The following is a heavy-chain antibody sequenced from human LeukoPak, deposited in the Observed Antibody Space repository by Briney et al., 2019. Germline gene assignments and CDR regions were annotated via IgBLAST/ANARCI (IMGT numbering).Heavy chain of an antibody. Sequence: ASVKVSCKASGYTFTGYYMHWVRQAPGQGLEWMGWISAYNGNTNYAQKLQGRVTMTTDTSTSTAYMELRSLRSDDTAVYYCARYCSSTSCRYPTDYWGQGTLVTVSS. J-gene: IGHJ4*02. V-gene: IGHV1-18*04. CDR3: ARYCSSTSCRYPTDY. CDR2: ISAYNGNT. CDR1: GYTFTGYY. D-gene: IGHD2-2*01.